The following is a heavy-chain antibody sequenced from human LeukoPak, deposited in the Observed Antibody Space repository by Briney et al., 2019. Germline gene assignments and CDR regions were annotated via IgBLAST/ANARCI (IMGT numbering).Heavy chain of an antibody. CDR2: IYSGDST. CDR3: VGRPYYYYGMDV. J-gene: IGHJ6*02. CDR1: GFTVNSNS. V-gene: IGHV3-53*01. Sequence: GGSLRLSCAASGFTVNSNSMSWVRQATGKGLECVAAIYSGDSTYYPDSVKGRFSISRDNSKNTLYLQMSSLRAEDTAIYYCVGRPYYYYGMDVWGQGTTVTVSS.